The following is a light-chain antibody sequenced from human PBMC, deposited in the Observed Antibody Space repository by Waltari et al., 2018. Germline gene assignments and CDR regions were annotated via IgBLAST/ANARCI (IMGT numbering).Light chain of an antibody. CDR3: QQYNDWPPWT. CDR1: QSVTTN. CDR2: GAS. J-gene: IGKJ1*01. Sequence: EIVMTQSPASLSLSPGERATLSCRASQSVTTNLAWYQQKPGQAPRLRIYGASTRAAGIPVRFSGSGSGTEFTLTVSGLQSEDFAIYYCQQYNDWPPWTFGQGTKVEIK. V-gene: IGKV3-15*01.